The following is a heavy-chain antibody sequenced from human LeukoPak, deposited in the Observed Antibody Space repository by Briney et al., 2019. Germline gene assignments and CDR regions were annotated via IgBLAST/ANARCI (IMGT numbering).Heavy chain of an antibody. CDR2: FYDTRSP. D-gene: IGHD3-10*01. J-gene: IGHJ4*02. CDR1: GGSISLYY. V-gene: IGHV4-59*01. Sequence: SETLSLTCTVSGGSISLYYWSWIRQPPGKGLEWIGYFYDTRSPKYNPSLERRVTISVDMSRNQFSLNLTSMTAADTAVYYCARGRGSLTYWGQGTLATVSS. CDR3: ARGRGSLTY.